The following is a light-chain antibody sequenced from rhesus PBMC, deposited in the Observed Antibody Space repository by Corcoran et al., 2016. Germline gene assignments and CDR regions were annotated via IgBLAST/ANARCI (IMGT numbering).Light chain of an antibody. Sequence: DIQMTQSPSSLSASVGETVTITCRASQGISSYLNWFQQQQGKAPKLLIYDASSLESGVPSRFSGSVSGTDFTLTISILQPEDFSAYYCLQHNSYPLTFGGVTKVEIK. CDR3: LQHNSYPLT. CDR1: QGISSY. V-gene: IGKV1-28*03. J-gene: IGKJ4*01. CDR2: DAS.